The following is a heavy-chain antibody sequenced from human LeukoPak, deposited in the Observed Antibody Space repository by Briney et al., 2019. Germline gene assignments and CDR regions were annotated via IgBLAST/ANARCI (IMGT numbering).Heavy chain of an antibody. J-gene: IGHJ4*02. D-gene: IGHD2-2*01. Sequence: GGSLRLSCAASGFTFRSYGMHWVRQAPGKGLEWVAVIWYDGSNKYYADSVKGRFTISRDNSKNTLYLQMNSLRAEDTAVYYCARGVVVPAATGFAGFDYWGQGTLVTVSS. V-gene: IGHV3-33*01. CDR2: IWYDGSNK. CDR3: ARGVVVPAATGFAGFDY. CDR1: GFTFRSYG.